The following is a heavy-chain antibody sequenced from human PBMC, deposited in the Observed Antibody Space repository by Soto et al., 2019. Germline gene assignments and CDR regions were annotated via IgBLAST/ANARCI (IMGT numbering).Heavy chain of an antibody. CDR2: IWHDGMNK. J-gene: IGHJ4*02. CDR3: ARDRGSDDPIDY. CDR1: GFTFSSYG. D-gene: IGHD3-10*01. V-gene: IGHV3-33*01. Sequence: QVQLVESGGGVVQPERSLTPSCAASGFTFSSYGMHWVRQAPGKGLEWVAVIWHDGMNKYYADSVRGRFTISRDNSKNTLYLQMNSLRAEDTAVYYCARDRGSDDPIDYWGQGTLVTVSS.